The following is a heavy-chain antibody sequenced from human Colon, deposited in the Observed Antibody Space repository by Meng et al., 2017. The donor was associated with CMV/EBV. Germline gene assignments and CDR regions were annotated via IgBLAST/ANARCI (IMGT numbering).Heavy chain of an antibody. Sequence: LQEPGPGLVKPSDALAPPCTVSGDSTSGRSYYWGCIRQPPGKGLEWIASIYYTGNDYHNPSLKSRVTISIDTSNNQFSLRLTSVTAADTAVYYCARMALHWYFDLWGRGTLVPSPQ. J-gene: IGHJ2*01. CDR2: IYYTGND. CDR1: GDSTSGRSYY. CDR3: ARMALHWYFDL. D-gene: IGHD5-24*01. V-gene: IGHV4-39*07.